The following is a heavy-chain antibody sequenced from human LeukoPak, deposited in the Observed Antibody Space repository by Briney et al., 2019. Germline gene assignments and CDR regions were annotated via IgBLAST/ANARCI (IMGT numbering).Heavy chain of an antibody. D-gene: IGHD6-13*01. V-gene: IGHV3-74*01. CDR2: INTDGSTT. Sequence: GGSLRLSCAASGFTFSSYWMHWVRQAPGKGLVWVSRINTDGSTTSYADSVKGRFTISRDNAKNTLYLQMNSLRAEGTAVYYCAKAVAAAGTDFDYWGQGTLVTVSS. J-gene: IGHJ4*02. CDR1: GFTFSSYW. CDR3: AKAVAAAGTDFDY.